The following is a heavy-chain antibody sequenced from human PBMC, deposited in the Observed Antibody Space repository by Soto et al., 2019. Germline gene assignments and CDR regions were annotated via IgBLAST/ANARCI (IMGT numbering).Heavy chain of an antibody. CDR2: ISAYNGNT. Sequence: GASVKVSCKASGYTFTSYAMHWVRQAPGQRLEWMGWISAYNGNTNYAQKLQGRVTMTTDTSTSTAYMELRSLRSDDTAVYYCARWRYVGQTEAFDIWGQGTMVTVSS. CDR3: ARWRYVGQTEAFDI. V-gene: IGHV1-18*01. J-gene: IGHJ3*02. CDR1: GYTFTSYA. D-gene: IGHD3-16*01.